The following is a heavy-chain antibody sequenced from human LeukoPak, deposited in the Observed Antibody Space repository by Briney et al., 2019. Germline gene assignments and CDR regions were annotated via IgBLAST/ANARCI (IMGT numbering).Heavy chain of an antibody. CDR2: IKQDGSEE. CDR3: ASMGCTGGNCKHYFDY. CDR1: GFTFSYYW. J-gene: IGHJ4*02. Sequence: GGSLRLSCAASGFTFSYYWMSWVRQAPGKGLEWVANIKQDGSEEYYVDSVKGRFTISRDNAKNSLYLQMNSLRAEDTAVYYCASMGCTGGNCKHYFDYWGQGTLVTVAS. V-gene: IGHV3-7*03. D-gene: IGHD2-8*02.